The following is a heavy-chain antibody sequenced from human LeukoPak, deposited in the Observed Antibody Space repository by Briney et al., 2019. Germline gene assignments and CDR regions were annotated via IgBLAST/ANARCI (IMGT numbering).Heavy chain of an antibody. D-gene: IGHD2-2*01. V-gene: IGHV4-39*02. J-gene: IGHJ6*02. CDR3: ARLGCSSTSCSATTSMDV. CDR2: IHYGGIT. Sequence: PSETLSLTCTVSGGSISSNNYYWGWIRQPPGKGLEWIGNIHYGGITYYNPSLKSRVTISVDTSKNHFSLKLTSVTAADTAVYYCARLGCSSTSCSATTSMDVWGQGTTVTVSS. CDR1: GGSISSNNYY.